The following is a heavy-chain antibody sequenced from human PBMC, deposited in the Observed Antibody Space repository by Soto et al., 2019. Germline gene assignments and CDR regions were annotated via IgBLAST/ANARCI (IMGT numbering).Heavy chain of an antibody. CDR3: AKSGMVAAQSELDAFDI. J-gene: IGHJ3*02. V-gene: IGHV3-23*01. CDR2: ISGSGGST. D-gene: IGHD2-15*01. CDR1: GFTFSSYA. Sequence: VQLLESGEGLVQPGGSLRLSCAASGFTFSSYAMSWVRQAPGKGLEWVSAISGSGGSTYYADSVKGRFTISRDNSKNTLYLQMNSLRAEDTAVYYCAKSGMVAAQSELDAFDIWGQGTMVTVSS.